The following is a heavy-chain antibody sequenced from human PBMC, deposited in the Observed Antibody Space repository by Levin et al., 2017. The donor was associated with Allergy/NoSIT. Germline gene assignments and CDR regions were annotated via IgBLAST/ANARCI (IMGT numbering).Heavy chain of an antibody. Sequence: SETLSLTCTVSGGSISNGSYYWSWIRQHPGKGLEWIGYIYYSGSTYYNPSLKSRVTISADTSKNQFSLKLTSVTAADTAVYYCARGNGDGDLLHYFDYWGQGTLVTVSS. D-gene: IGHD4-17*01. V-gene: IGHV4-31*03. J-gene: IGHJ4*02. CDR1: GGSISNGSYY. CDR3: ARGNGDGDLLHYFDY. CDR2: IYYSGST.